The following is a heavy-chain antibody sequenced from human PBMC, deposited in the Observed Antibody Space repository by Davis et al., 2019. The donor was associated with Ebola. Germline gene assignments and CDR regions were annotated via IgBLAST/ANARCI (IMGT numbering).Heavy chain of an antibody. V-gene: IGHV3-30*02. Sequence: GGSLRLSCAASGFTFSSYGMHWVRQAPGKGLEWVAVIWYDGSNKYYADSVKGRFTISRDNSKNTLYLQMNSLRAEDTAVYYCAKGRNCISTSCLNWFDPWGQGTLVTVSS. CDR2: IWYDGSNK. J-gene: IGHJ5*02. CDR3: AKGRNCISTSCLNWFDP. D-gene: IGHD2-2*01. CDR1: GFTFSSYG.